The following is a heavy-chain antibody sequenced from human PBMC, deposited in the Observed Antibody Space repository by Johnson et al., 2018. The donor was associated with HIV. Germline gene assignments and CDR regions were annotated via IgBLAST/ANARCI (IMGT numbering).Heavy chain of an antibody. CDR2: ISGSGGST. D-gene: IGHD6-6*01. J-gene: IGHJ3*02. V-gene: IGHV3-23*01. Sequence: VQLLESGGGVVQPGRSLGLSCAASGFTFSNYAMHWVRQAPGKGLEWVSAISGSGGSTYYADSVKGRFTISRDNSKNTLYLQMDSLRPDDTALYYCARVASIALRPDAFDIWGQGTMVTVSS. CDR3: ARVASIALRPDAFDI. CDR1: GFTFSNYA.